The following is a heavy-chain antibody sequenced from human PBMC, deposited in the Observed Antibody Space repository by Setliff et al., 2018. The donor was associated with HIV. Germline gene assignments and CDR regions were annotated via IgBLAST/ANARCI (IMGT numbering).Heavy chain of an antibody. CDR3: AREHCSGGSCNGFDI. CDR2: IFATGDT. J-gene: IGHJ3*02. Sequence: PSETLSLTCTVSGGSISSYYWSWIRQPPGKGLEWIGFIFATGDTKYNPSLQSRVSMSIDTSRNQFSLKLGSVTAADTAMYYCAREHCSGGSCNGFDIWGQGTMVTVSS. V-gene: IGHV4-4*09. CDR1: GGSISSYY. D-gene: IGHD2-15*01.